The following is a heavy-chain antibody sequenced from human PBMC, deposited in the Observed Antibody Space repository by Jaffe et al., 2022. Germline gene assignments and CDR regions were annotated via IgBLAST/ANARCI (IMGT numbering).Heavy chain of an antibody. Sequence: EVQLVQSGAEVKKPGESLKISCKGSGYSFTSYWIGWVRQMPGKGLEWMGIIYPGDSDTRYSPSFQGQVTISADKSISTAYLQWSSLKASDTAMYYCVRQPGYYYDSSGYYWFDPWGQGTLVTVSS. V-gene: IGHV5-51*01. J-gene: IGHJ5*02. D-gene: IGHD3-22*01. CDR3: VRQPGYYYDSSGYYWFDP. CDR1: GYSFTSYW. CDR2: IYPGDSDT.